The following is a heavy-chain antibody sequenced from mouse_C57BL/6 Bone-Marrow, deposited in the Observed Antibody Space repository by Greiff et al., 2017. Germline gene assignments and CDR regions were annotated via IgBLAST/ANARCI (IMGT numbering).Heavy chain of an antibody. CDR1: GYTFTSYW. CDR3: ARGGAFFYV. V-gene: IGHV1-64*01. Sequence: QVQLQQPGAELVKPGASVKLSCKASGYTFTSYWMHWVKQRPGQGLEWIGMIHPNSGSTNSNEKFKSKATLTVDKSSSTACMQLSSLTSEDSAVYYCARGGAFFYVWGTGTTVTVTS. J-gene: IGHJ1*03. D-gene: IGHD6-1*01. CDR2: IHPNSGST.